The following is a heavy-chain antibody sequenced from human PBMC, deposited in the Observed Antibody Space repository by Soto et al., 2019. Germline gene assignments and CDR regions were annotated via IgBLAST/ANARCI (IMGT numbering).Heavy chain of an antibody. CDR1: IFTFTSYT. Sequence: LXLSCAASIFTFTSYTMNWVRQAPWKGLEWVSSISSSSSYIYYADSVKGRFTISRDNAKNSLYLQMNSLRAEDTAVYYCAKEANHCSSTSCYYWFDPWGQGTLVTVSS. CDR2: ISSSSSYI. J-gene: IGHJ5*02. D-gene: IGHD2-2*01. CDR3: AKEANHCSSTSCYYWFDP. V-gene: IGHV3-21*01.